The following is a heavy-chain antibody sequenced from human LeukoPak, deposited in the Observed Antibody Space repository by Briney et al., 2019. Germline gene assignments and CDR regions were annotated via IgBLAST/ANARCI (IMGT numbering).Heavy chain of an antibody. D-gene: IGHD2-8*02. CDR2: IYYSGST. J-gene: IGHJ6*02. CDR3: ARVSSGGYYYYGMDV. CDR1: GGSISSGGYY. V-gene: IGHV4-31*03. Sequence: TSETLSLTCTVSGGSISSGGYYWSWIRQHPGKGLEWIGYIYYSGSTYYNPSLKSRVTISVDTSKNQFSLKLSSVTAADTAVYYCARVSSGGYYYYGMDVWGQGTTVTVSS.